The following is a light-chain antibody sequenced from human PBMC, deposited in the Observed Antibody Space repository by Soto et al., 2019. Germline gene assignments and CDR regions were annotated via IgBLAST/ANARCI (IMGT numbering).Light chain of an antibody. V-gene: IGLV9-49*01. J-gene: IGLJ2*01. CDR3: GADHGSGSNFVYLV. Sequence: QPVLTQPPSASASLGASVTLTCTLSSGYSKYKVDWYQQRPGKGPRFVMRVGTGGIVGSKGDGIPDRFSVLGSGLNRYLTIKNIQEEDESDYHCGADHGSGSNFVYLVFGGGTKLTVL. CDR2: VGTGGIVG. CDR1: SGYSKYK.